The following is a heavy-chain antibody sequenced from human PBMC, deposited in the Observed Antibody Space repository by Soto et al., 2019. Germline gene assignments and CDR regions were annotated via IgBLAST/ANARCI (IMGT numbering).Heavy chain of an antibody. CDR1: GFTFSIYA. CDR2: ISHDGSNK. D-gene: IGHD1-1*01. J-gene: IGHJ5*02. Sequence: PGGSLRLSCAASGFTFSIYAMTWVRQAPGKGLEWVAVISHDGSNKSYADSVKGRFTISRDNSKNTLYLQMNSLKAEDTAVYYCASSIPLIGTSFDHWGQGTLVTVSS. CDR3: ASSIPLIGTSFDH. V-gene: IGHV3-30-3*01.